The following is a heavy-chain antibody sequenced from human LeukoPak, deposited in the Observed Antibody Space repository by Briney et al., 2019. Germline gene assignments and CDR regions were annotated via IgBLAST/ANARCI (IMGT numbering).Heavy chain of an antibody. V-gene: IGHV1-8*02. CDR3: ARSDLNYNSIAAAGGGFDP. Sequence: GASVKVSCKASGYTFTSYGISWVRQAPGQGLEWMGWMNPNSGNTGYAQKFQGRVTMTRNTSISTAYMELSSLRSEDTAVYYCARSDLNYNSIAAAGGGFDPWGQGTLVTVSS. J-gene: IGHJ5*02. CDR1: GYTFTSYG. CDR2: MNPNSGNT. D-gene: IGHD6-13*01.